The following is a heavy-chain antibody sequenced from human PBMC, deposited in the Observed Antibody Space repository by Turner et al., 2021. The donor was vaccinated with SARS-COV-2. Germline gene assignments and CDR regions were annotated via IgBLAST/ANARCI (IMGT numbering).Heavy chain of an antibody. V-gene: IGHV3-33*01. CDR2: ICYDESNK. Sequence: QVQLVESGGGVVQPGRSLRLSCAASGFTFSSYGVHWVRQAPGKGLEWGAVICYDESNKYYADSVKGRFTISRDNSKNTLYLKMNSLRAEDTAVYYCARGGGSYDMEDAFDIWGQGTMVTISS. CDR1: GFTFSSYG. J-gene: IGHJ3*02. CDR3: ARGGGSYDMEDAFDI. D-gene: IGHD1-26*01.